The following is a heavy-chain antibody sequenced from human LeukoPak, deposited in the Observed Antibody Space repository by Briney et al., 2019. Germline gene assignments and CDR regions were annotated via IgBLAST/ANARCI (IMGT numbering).Heavy chain of an antibody. CDR2: INPNSGGT. J-gene: IGHJ6*02. CDR3: ARGRPGYCSSTSCYSPGGMDV. Sequence: ASVKVSCKASGYTFTGYYMHWVRQAPGQGLEWMGWINPNSGGTNYAQKFQGWVTMTRDTSISTAYMELGRLRSDDTAVYYCARGRPGYCSSTSCYSPGGMDVWGQGTTVTVSS. V-gene: IGHV1-2*04. CDR1: GYTFTGYY. D-gene: IGHD2-2*01.